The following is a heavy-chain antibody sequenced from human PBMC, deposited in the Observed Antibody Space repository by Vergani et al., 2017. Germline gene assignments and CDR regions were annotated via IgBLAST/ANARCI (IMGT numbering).Heavy chain of an antibody. V-gene: IGHV4-61*02. Sequence: QVQLQESGPGLLKPSQTLSLTCSVAGDPISSGNYYWNWIRQTAGKGLEWMGGIYSSGSTSYNPSSKSRITMSLDTSKNQFSLSLSSVTAADTAVYYWARGTFLHAFDNWGQGTVVTVSS. J-gene: IGHJ3*02. CDR1: GDPISSGNYY. CDR2: IYSSGST. CDR3: ARGTFLHAFDN. D-gene: IGHD1-26*01.